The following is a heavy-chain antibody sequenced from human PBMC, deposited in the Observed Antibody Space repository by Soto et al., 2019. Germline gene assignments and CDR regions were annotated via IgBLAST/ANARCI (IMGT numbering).Heavy chain of an antibody. D-gene: IGHD3-10*01. V-gene: IGHV3-30*18. J-gene: IGHJ6*02. Sequence: QVQLMESGGGVVQPGRSLRLSCAASGFTFSTYGMHWVRQAPGKGLEWVALISYDGSNRNSADSVKGRFTISRDNSKNTQYLQMNSLRVEDTAVYYCAKDEVRTPSLYAMDVWGQGTTVTVSS. CDR2: ISYDGSNR. CDR1: GFTFSTYG. CDR3: AKDEVRTPSLYAMDV.